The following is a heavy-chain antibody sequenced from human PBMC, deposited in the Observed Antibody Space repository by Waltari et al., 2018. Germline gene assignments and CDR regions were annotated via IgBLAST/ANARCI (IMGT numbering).Heavy chain of an antibody. V-gene: IGHV4-34*01. Sequence: QVQLQQWGAGLLKPSETLSLTCAVYGGSFSGYYWSWIRQPPGKGLEWIGEINHRGRTNSDPSLKGRVTISVEAAKNQFSLKLSSVTAADTAVYYCARPEEDGYRYFDYWGQGTLVTVSS. CDR3: ARPEEDGYRYFDY. CDR2: INHRGRT. J-gene: IGHJ4*02. D-gene: IGHD5-12*01. CDR1: GGSFSGYY.